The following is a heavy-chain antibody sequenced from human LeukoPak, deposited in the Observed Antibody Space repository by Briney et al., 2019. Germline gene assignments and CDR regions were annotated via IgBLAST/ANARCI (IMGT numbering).Heavy chain of an antibody. D-gene: IGHD4-17*01. CDR1: GGSISSSSYY. J-gene: IGHJ4*02. Sequence: SETLSLTCTVSGGSISSSSYYWGWIRQPPGKGLEWIGSIYYSGSTYYNPSLKSRVTISVDTSKNQFSLKLSSVTAADTAVYYCARVRADYGDYETPFDYWGQGTLVTVSS. CDR3: ARVRADYGDYETPFDY. CDR2: IYYSGST. V-gene: IGHV4-39*07.